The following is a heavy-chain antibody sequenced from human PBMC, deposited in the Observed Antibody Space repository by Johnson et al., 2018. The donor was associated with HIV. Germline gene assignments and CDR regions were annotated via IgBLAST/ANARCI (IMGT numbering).Heavy chain of an antibody. CDR1: GFTFTDYY. CDR2: ISSSGASI. Sequence: VQLVESGGGLVKPGGSLRLSCAASGFTFTDYYMNWIRQAPGKGLEWVSYISSSGASIYYADSVKGRFTISRDNAKKSLYLQMNSLRAEDTALYYCARGRVNFRCYSSGCPQAFDIWGQGTMVTVSS. V-gene: IGHV3-11*01. CDR3: ARGRVNFRCYSSGCPQAFDI. J-gene: IGHJ3*02. D-gene: IGHD6-19*01.